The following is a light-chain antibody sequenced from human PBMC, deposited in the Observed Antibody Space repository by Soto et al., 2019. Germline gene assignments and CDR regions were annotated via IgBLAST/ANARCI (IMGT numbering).Light chain of an antibody. CDR3: SSYAGNNNYV. CDR2: EVT. CDR1: SSDIGDYNY. V-gene: IGLV2-8*01. J-gene: IGLJ1*01. Sequence: QSVLTQPPSASGSPGQSVTFSCTGTSSDIGDYNYASWYQQHPGKAPKLMIYEVTRRPSGVPDRFSGSKSGNTASLTVSGLQADGEADYYCSSYAGNNNYVFGTGTKVTVL.